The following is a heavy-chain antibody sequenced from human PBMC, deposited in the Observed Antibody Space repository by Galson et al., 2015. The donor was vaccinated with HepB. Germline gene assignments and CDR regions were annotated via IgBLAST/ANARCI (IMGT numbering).Heavy chain of an antibody. CDR2: MNSDGSST. CDR3: ARDLTYYDILTGSFVKYFDY. J-gene: IGHJ4*02. V-gene: IGHV3-74*01. CDR1: GFTFSSYW. D-gene: IGHD3-9*01. Sequence: SLRLSCAASGFTFSSYWMHWVRQAPGKGLVWVSRMNSDGSSTSYADSVKGRLTISRNSDKNTLYLQMNSLRAEDTAVYYCARDLTYYDILTGSFVKYFDYWGQGTLVTVSS.